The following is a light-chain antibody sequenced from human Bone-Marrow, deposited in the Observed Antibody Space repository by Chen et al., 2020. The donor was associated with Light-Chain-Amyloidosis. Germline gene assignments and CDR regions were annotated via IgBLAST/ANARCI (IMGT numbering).Light chain of an antibody. CDR2: RDT. CDR3: QSADSSGTYEVI. Sequence: SYELTQPPSVSVSQGQTASITCSGDDLPTKYAYWYQQKPGQAPVLGIHRDTERPSGISERFSGSSSGTTATLTISGVQAEDEADYHCQSADSSGTYEVIFGGGTKLTVL. CDR1: DLPTKY. J-gene: IGLJ2*01. V-gene: IGLV3-25*03.